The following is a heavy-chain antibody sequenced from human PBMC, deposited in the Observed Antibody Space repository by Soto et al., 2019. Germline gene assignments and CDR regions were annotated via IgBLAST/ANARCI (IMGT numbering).Heavy chain of an antibody. J-gene: IGHJ4*02. CDR1: GFTFSSYS. CDR2: ISSSSSYI. D-gene: IGHD3-3*01. V-gene: IGHV3-21*01. Sequence: GGSLRLSCAASGFTFSSYSMNWVRQAPGKGLEWVSFISSSSSYIYYADSVKGRFTISRDNAKNSLYLQMNSLRAEDTAVYYCARAPSSQYESFDYWGQGTLVTVSS. CDR3: ARAPSSQYESFDY.